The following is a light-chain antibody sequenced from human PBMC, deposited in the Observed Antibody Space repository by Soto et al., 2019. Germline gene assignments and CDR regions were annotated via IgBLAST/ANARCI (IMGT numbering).Light chain of an antibody. CDR1: QGVGSY. J-gene: IGKJ5*01. V-gene: IGKV3-11*01. CDR2: DAY. Sequence: EIVLTQSPATLSLSPGERASLSCRASQGVGSYLAWYQQKPGQSPRLIISDAYNRATGIPARFSGSGSGTDFTLTISRLEPEDFAVYYCQHRSIWPVSFGQGTRLEIK. CDR3: QHRSIWPVS.